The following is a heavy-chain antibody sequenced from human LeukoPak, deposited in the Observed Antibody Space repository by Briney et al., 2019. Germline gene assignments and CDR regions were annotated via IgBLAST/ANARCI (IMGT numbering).Heavy chain of an antibody. V-gene: IGHV1-18*04. CDR3: ARDGGDVVVRRDNWFDP. J-gene: IGHJ5*02. D-gene: IGHD2-21*02. CDR1: GYTFTSYY. Sequence: ASVKVSCKASGYTFTSYYMHWVRQAPGQGLEWMGWISAYNGNTNYAQKLQGRVTMTTDTSTSTAYMELRSLRSDDTAVYYCARDGGDVVVRRDNWFDPWGQGTLVTVSS. CDR2: ISAYNGNT.